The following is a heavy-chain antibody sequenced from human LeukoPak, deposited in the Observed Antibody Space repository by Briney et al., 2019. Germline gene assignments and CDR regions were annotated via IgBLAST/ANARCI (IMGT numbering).Heavy chain of an antibody. D-gene: IGHD3-10*01. CDR3: ARQIDRFGEFDYFDY. J-gene: IGHJ4*02. V-gene: IGHV4-34*01. CDR1: GGSFSGYY. Sequence: SETLSLTCADYGGSFSGYYWSRIRQPPGKGLEWIGEINHSGSTNYNPSLKSRVTISVDTSKNQFSLKLSSVTAADTAVYYCARQIDRFGEFDYFDYWGQGTLVTVSS. CDR2: INHSGST.